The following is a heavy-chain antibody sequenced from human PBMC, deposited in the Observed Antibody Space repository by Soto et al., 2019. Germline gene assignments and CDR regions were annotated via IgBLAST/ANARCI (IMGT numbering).Heavy chain of an antibody. CDR1: GGSFTGYY. CDR3: ARNGGSTWYYFDS. Sequence: PSETLSLTCAVNGGSFTGYYGCWIRPSPGKGLEWIGEVSHRGSTNYNPSLKSRVTISIDTSKNQFSLKLNSVTAADTGMYYCARNGGSTWYYFDSWGQGTVVTVSS. V-gene: IGHV4-34*01. CDR2: VSHRGST. J-gene: IGHJ4*02. D-gene: IGHD6-13*01.